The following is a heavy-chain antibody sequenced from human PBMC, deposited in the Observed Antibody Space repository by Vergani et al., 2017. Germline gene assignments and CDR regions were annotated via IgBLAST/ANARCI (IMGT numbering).Heavy chain of an antibody. V-gene: IGHV4-59*01. J-gene: IGHJ4*02. CDR2: IYYSGST. D-gene: IGHD6-13*01. CDR1: GGSISSYY. CDR3: GRLSIAAAGFSFDY. Sequence: QVQLQESGPGLVKPSETLALTCTVSGGSISSYYWSWIRQPPGKGLEWIGYIYYSGSTNYNPSLKSRVTISVDTSKNQFSLKLSSVTAADTAVYYCGRLSIAAAGFSFDYWGQGTLVTVSS.